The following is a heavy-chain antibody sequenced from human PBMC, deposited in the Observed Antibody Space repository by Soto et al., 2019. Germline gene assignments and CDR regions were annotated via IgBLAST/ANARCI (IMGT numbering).Heavy chain of an antibody. CDR3: VKGRTFFDF. J-gene: IGHJ4*02. D-gene: IGHD3-16*01. CDR2: ISDGDGAT. V-gene: IGHV3-23*01. CDR1: GCAFSDYA. Sequence: EVHLLESGGGLVQPGGSLRLSCAASGCAFSDYAMTWVRQAPGKGLEWVSDISDGDGATHYADSVKGRFTISRDDSKNTLYLQMDSLRAEDAAVYYCVKGRTFFDFWGQGTLVTVSS.